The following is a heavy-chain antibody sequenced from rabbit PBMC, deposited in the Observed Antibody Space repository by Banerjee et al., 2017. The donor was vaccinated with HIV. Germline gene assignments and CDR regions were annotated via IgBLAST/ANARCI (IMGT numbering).Heavy chain of an antibody. CDR3: ARGGVASTGYTYAFDP. CDR1: EFSFSSSYY. V-gene: IGHV1S45*01. Sequence: QEQLEESGGDLVKPEGSLTLTCTASEFSFSSSYYMCWVRQAPGKGLEWIGCIYTGDGNTYYASWAKGRFTISKTSSTTVTLQMTSLTAADTATYFCARGGVASTGYTYAFDPWGQGTLVTVS. D-gene: IGHD1-1*01. J-gene: IGHJ2*01. CDR2: IYTGDGNT.